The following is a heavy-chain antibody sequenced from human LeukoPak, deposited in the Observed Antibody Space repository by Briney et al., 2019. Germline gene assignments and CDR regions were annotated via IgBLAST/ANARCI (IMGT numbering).Heavy chain of an antibody. Sequence: SETLSLTCTVSGGSISSYYWSWIRQPPGKGLEWIGYIYYSGSTNYNPSLKSRVTISVDTSKNQFSLKLSSVTAADTAVYYCARERGTTVVRWDYWGQGTQVTVSS. CDR1: GGSISSYY. D-gene: IGHD4-23*01. J-gene: IGHJ4*02. CDR2: IYYSGST. V-gene: IGHV4-59*01. CDR3: ARERGTTVVRWDY.